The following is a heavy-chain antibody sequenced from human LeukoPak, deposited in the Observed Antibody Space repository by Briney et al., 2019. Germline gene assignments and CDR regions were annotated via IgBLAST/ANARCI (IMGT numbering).Heavy chain of an antibody. CDR3: ARVRAVATIRYNWFDP. V-gene: IGHV4-38-2*02. J-gene: IGHJ5*02. Sequence: KPSETLSLTCTVSGYSISSGYYWGWIRQPPGKGLEWIGEINHSGSTNYNPSLKSRVTISVDTSKNQFSLKLSSVTAADTAVYYCARVRAVATIRYNWFDPWGQGTLVTVSS. CDR2: INHSGST. D-gene: IGHD5-12*01. CDR1: GYSISSGYY.